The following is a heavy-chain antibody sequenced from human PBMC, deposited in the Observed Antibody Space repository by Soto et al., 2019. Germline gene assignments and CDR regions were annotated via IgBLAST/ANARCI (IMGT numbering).Heavy chain of an antibody. CDR1: GGSFSGYY. D-gene: IGHD3-3*02. CDR3: ARDRQYSHFWSGYKYEGPYGMDV. V-gene: IGHV4-34*02. J-gene: IGHJ6*02. CDR2: IDHSGRT. Sequence: QVPLQQWGAGLLKPSETLSLTCAVHGGSFSGYYWTWIRQAPGKGLAWIGEIDHSGRTNYNTSLKGGFSISVDTSMNQLSLILLSGTAADTGVYYCARDRQYSHFWSGYKYEGPYGMDVWGQGTTVTVSS.